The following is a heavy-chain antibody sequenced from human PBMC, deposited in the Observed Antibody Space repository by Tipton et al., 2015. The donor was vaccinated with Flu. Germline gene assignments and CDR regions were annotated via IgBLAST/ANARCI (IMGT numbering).Heavy chain of an antibody. CDR2: INHSGST. Sequence: GLVKPSETLSLTCAVYGGSFSGYYWSWIRQPPGKGLEWIGEINHSGSTNYNPSLKSRVTISVDTSKNQFSLKLSSVTAADTAVYYCARGSTVTTISYYYYYYGMDVWGQGTTVTVSS. CDR1: GGSFSGYY. J-gene: IGHJ6*02. D-gene: IGHD4-11*01. CDR3: ARGSTVTTISYYYYYYGMDV. V-gene: IGHV4-34*01.